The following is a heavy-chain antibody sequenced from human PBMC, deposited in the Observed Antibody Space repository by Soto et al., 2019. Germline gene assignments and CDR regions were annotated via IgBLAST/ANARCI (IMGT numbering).Heavy chain of an antibody. J-gene: IGHJ6*02. D-gene: IGHD3-22*01. CDR1: GFTFSSYD. Sequence: GGSLRLSCAASGFTFSSYDMHWVRQATGKGLEWVSAIGTAGDTYYPGSVKGRFTISRENAKNSLYLQMNSLRAGDTAVYYCARVRPSYYYDSSGQITYYGMDVWGQGTTVTVSS. CDR3: ARVRPSYYYDSSGQITYYGMDV. V-gene: IGHV3-13*01. CDR2: IGTAGDT.